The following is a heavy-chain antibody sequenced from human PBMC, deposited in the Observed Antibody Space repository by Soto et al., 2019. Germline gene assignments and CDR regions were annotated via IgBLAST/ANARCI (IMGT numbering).Heavy chain of an antibody. CDR2: ISGSGGST. J-gene: IGHJ4*02. CDR3: ASLGNYYDSSGYYHY. CDR1: GFTFSSYA. D-gene: IGHD3-22*01. V-gene: IGHV3-23*01. Sequence: RLSCAASGFTFSSYAMSWVRQAPGKGLEWVSAISGSGGSTYYADSVKGRFTISRDNSKNTLYLQMNSLRAEDTAVYYCASLGNYYDSSGYYHYWGQGTLVTVSS.